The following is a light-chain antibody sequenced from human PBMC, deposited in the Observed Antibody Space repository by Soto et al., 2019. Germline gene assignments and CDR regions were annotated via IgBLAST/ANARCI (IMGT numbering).Light chain of an antibody. CDR2: GAS. J-gene: IGKJ5*01. V-gene: IGKV3-20*01. CDR3: QQYGTPRSVT. CDR1: QSVDSNY. Sequence: EIVLTQSPGTLSLSPGEEATLSCRASQSVDSNYLAWYQQKPGQTPRLIIYGASGRADGIPHRFSGSGFWTDFTLTISKVEPEDFAVYYCQQYGTPRSVTFGQGTRLDI.